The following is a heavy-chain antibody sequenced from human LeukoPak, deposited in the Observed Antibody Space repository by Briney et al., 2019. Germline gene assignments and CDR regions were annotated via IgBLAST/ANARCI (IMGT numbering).Heavy chain of an antibody. CDR1: GGSLSSSSYY. V-gene: IGHV4-39*07. J-gene: IGHJ5*02. Sequence: SETLSLTCTVSGGSLSSSSYYWGWIRQPPGKGLEWSGSVYYSGNTHYNPSPQSRVTISIGTSQNQFSLNLTSVTAADTAVYYCARVAKWEVVNWFDPWGQGTLVSVSS. CDR3: ARVAKWEVVNWFDP. D-gene: IGHD1-26*01. CDR2: VYYSGNT.